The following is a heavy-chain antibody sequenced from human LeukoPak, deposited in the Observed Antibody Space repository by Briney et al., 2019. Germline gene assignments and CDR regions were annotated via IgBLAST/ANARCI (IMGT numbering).Heavy chain of an antibody. V-gene: IGHV3-23*01. CDR2: ISGSGDIT. Sequence: GGSLRLSCAASGFTFSSHAMSWVRQAPGKGLEWVSAISGSGDITQYADSVKGRFTISRDNAKNSLYLQMNSLRAEDTAVYYCAELGITMIGGVWGKGTTVTISS. CDR3: AELGITMIGGV. J-gene: IGHJ6*04. CDR1: GFTFSSHA. D-gene: IGHD3-10*02.